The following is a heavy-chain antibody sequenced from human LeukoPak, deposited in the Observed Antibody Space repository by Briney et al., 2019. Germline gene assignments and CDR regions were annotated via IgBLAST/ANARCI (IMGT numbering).Heavy chain of an antibody. CDR3: ARGRRRNSSSWPYNWFDP. Sequence: PSETLSLTCTVSGGSISSYYWSWIRQPPGKGLEWIGYIYYSGSTNYNPSLKSRVTISVDTSKNQFSLKLSSVTAADTAVYYCARGRRRNSSSWPYNWFDPWGQGTLVTVSS. V-gene: IGHV4-59*08. D-gene: IGHD6-13*01. CDR1: GGSISSYY. CDR2: IYYSGST. J-gene: IGHJ5*02.